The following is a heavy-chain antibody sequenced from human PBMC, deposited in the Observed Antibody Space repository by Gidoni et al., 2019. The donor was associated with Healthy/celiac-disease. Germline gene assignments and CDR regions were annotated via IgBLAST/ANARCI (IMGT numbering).Heavy chain of an antibody. CDR1: GGSISRYY. J-gene: IGHJ6*02. CDR3: AREEQWLGYYYYGMDV. Sequence: QVQLQESGPGLVKPSATLSLTCTVSGGSISRYYWSWIRQPAGKGLEWIGRIYTSGSTNYNPSLKSRVTMSVDTSKNQFSLKLSSVTAADTAVYYCAREEQWLGYYYYGMDVWGQGTTVTVSS. V-gene: IGHV4-4*07. D-gene: IGHD6-19*01. CDR2: IYTSGST.